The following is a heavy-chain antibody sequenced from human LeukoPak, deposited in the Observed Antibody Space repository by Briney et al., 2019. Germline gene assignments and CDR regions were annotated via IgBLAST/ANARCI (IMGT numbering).Heavy chain of an antibody. D-gene: IGHD3-3*01. CDR1: GFTFSTYA. Sequence: GGSLRLSCAASGFTFSTYALHWVRQAPGKRLQWVAVISFDGHTINYADSVKGRFTISRDNSKNTVDLQMDSLRAEDTAVYYCAKYLTYDFWSGYSFMRDAFDIWGQGTMVTVSS. J-gene: IGHJ3*02. V-gene: IGHV3-30-3*02. CDR2: ISFDGHTI. CDR3: AKYLTYDFWSGYSFMRDAFDI.